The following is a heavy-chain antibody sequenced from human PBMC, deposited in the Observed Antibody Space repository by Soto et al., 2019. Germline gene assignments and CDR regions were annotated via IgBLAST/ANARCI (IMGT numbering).Heavy chain of an antibody. CDR3: AREYYGSGI. J-gene: IGHJ4*02. CDR2: VNSDGTIT. Sequence: EVQLVESGGALIQPGGSLRLSCAASGFTFSAYWMFWVRQAPGKGLVWVSRVNSDGTITDYADSVRGRFTISRDNAENTLYLQLNSLTADDTAVYYCAREYYGSGIWGQGTLVTVSS. D-gene: IGHD3-10*01. V-gene: IGHV3-74*01. CDR1: GFTFSAYW.